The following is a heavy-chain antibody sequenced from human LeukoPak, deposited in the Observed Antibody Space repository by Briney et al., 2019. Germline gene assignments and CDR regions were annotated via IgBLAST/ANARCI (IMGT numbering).Heavy chain of an antibody. J-gene: IGHJ4*02. CDR1: GFSLSSFS. Sequence: GGSLRLSCAVSGFSLSSFSMNWVRQAPGKGLEWVSYISTSSNTIYYADSVKGRFTISRDNAENSLYLQMSSPRAEDTAIYYCARDYYDSNGYYYFPYWGQGTLVTVSS. V-gene: IGHV3-48*01. CDR2: ISTSSNTI. CDR3: ARDYYDSNGYYYFPY. D-gene: IGHD3-22*01.